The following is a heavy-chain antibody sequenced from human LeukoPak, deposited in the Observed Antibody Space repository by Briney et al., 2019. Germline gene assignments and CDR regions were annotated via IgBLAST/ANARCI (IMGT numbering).Heavy chain of an antibody. D-gene: IGHD1-26*01. CDR2: MNPNSGNI. Sequence: ASVKVSCKASGYTFTNYDINWVRRATGQGLEYMGWMNPNSGNIGFAQRFQGRVTITRNTSIGTAYMEMSGLRSEDTAVYYCATARLGSGSYGAFDIWGQGTMVTVSS. V-gene: IGHV1-8*03. CDR3: ATARLGSGSYGAFDI. CDR1: GYTFTNYD. J-gene: IGHJ3*02.